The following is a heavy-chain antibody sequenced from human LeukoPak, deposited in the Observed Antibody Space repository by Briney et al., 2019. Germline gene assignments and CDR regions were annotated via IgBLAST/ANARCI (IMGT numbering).Heavy chain of an antibody. CDR1: GFTFSTYE. CDR3: ARDFTGTTGYFDY. Sequence: GGSLRLSCAASGFTFSTYEMNWVRQAPGKGLEWVAYISSSGSTIYYADSLKGRFTISRDNAKKSLYLQMNSLRAEDTAVYYCARDFTGTTGYFDYWGQGTLVTVSS. V-gene: IGHV3-48*03. CDR2: ISSSGSTI. J-gene: IGHJ4*02. D-gene: IGHD1-1*01.